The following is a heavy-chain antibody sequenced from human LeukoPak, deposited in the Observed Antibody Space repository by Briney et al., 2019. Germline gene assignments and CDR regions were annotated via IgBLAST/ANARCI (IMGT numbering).Heavy chain of an antibody. V-gene: IGHV1-18*01. J-gene: IGHJ4*02. CDR2: IRIYNGNT. CDR3: ARDQQWLVPHYFDY. Sequence: ASVKVSCTAFGYTFTNYGISWVRQAPGQGLEWMGWIRIYNGNTKYAQKFQDRFTMTTDTSTSTAYMELRSLRSDDTAVYYCARDQQWLVPHYFDYWGQGILVTVSS. CDR1: GYTFTNYG. D-gene: IGHD6-19*01.